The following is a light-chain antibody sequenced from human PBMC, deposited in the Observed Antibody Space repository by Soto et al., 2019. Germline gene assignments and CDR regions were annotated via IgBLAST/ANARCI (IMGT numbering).Light chain of an antibody. Sequence: DIQMTQSPSPLSASVADRATITGRASKSIDNYLSWYQQIPGKAHKLLIYAASNLQRGVPSWCSGSGSGTEFTLTISNLQPDDFAVYYCQQCFSPPPTFGHGTKVENK. CDR1: KSIDNY. CDR3: QQCFSPPPT. V-gene: IGKV1-39*01. J-gene: IGKJ1*01. CDR2: AAS.